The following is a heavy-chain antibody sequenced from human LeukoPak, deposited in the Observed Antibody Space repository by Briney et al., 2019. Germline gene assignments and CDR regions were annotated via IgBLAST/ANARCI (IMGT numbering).Heavy chain of an antibody. D-gene: IGHD5-12*01. Sequence: SETLSLTCTVSGGSISSYYWSWIRQPPGKGLEWIGYIYYSGSTNYNPSLKSRVTISVDTSKNQFSLKLSSVTAADTAVYFCARVRASIEFWGQGTLVTVSS. J-gene: IGHJ4*02. V-gene: IGHV4-59*01. CDR1: GGSISSYY. CDR3: ARVRASIEF. CDR2: IYYSGST.